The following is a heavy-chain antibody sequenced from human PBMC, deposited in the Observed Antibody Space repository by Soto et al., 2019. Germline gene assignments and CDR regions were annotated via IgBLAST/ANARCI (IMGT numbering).Heavy chain of an antibody. CDR1: GFIFSSYW. V-gene: IGHV3-74*03. J-gene: IGHJ5*02. CDR3: ARDLMDGGRDSNWLDP. D-gene: IGHD3-16*01. Sequence: PGGSLRLSCAASGFIFSSYWMHWVRQVPGKGPVWVARINSDGRNTKYADSVKGRFTISRDNAKNTLYLQMNSLRAEDTAVYYCARDLMDGGRDSNWLDPCGQGPVVTVSS. CDR2: INSDGRNT.